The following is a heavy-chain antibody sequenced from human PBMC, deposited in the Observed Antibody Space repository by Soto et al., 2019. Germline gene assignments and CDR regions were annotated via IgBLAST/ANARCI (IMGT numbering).Heavy chain of an antibody. J-gene: IGHJ4*02. V-gene: IGHV4-61*08. Sequence: SETLSLTCTVSGGSISSGDYYWSWIRQPPGKGLEWIGYIYYSGSTNYNPSLKSRVTISVDTSKNQFSLKLSSVTAADTAVYYCARGSGEQQPHYFDYWGQGTLVTVSS. CDR2: IYYSGST. D-gene: IGHD6-13*01. CDR1: GGSISSGDYY. CDR3: ARGSGEQQPHYFDY.